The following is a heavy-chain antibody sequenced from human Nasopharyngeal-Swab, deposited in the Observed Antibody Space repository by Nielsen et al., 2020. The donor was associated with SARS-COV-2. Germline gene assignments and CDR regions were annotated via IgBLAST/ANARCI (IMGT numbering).Heavy chain of an antibody. CDR3: ATSLIGAVADAYFDY. V-gene: IGHV3-9*01. CDR1: GFKFDDYA. CDR2: ISWNSGFR. D-gene: IGHD6-19*01. Sequence: GGSLRLSYVASGFKFDDYAMHWVRQVPGKGLEWVSGISWNSGFRAQADSVQGRFFISRDNAENSLDLQMNSLRPEDTGLYYCATSLIGAVADAYFDYWGQGTRVTVSS. J-gene: IGHJ4*02.